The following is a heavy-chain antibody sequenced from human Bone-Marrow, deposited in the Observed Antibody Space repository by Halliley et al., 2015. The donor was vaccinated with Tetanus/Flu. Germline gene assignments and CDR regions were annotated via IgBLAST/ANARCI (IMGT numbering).Heavy chain of an antibody. J-gene: IGHJ3*01. CDR1: GFTVRDDY. CDR3: ATSSGNWGGDAFDL. Sequence: AASGFTVRDDYMGWVRQAPGKGLEWVSVINRGGSTNYAVSVKGRFIISRDYSKNALYLQMNSLRVDDTAMYHCATSSGNWGGDAFDLWGQGTMVTVSS. D-gene: IGHD7-27*01. CDR2: INRGGST. V-gene: IGHV3-53*01.